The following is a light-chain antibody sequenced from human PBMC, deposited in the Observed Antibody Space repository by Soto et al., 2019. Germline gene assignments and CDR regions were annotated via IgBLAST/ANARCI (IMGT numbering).Light chain of an antibody. CDR3: QQYITYPYA. Sequence: DIQMTQSPSTLSASVGDRVTITCRASQSTSTWLAWYQQRPGKTPKLLISEASKLESGVPSRFSGSGSGTEFTLTIGSLQPDDFATYYCQQYITYPYAFGQWTKVEIK. J-gene: IGKJ1*01. V-gene: IGKV1-5*03. CDR1: QSTSTW. CDR2: EAS.